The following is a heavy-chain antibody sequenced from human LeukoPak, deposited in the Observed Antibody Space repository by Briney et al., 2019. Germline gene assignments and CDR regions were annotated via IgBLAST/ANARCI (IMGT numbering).Heavy chain of an antibody. Sequence: SETLSLTCAVYGGSFSSYYWSWIRQPPGKGLEWIGEINHSGSTNYKPSLKSRVTISVDTSKNQFSLKLSSVTAADTAVYYCARGRGRVVLITTSRRSFWFDSWGQGTLVSVSS. CDR2: INHSGST. V-gene: IGHV4-34*01. D-gene: IGHD3-22*01. CDR1: GGSFSSYY. J-gene: IGHJ5*01. CDR3: ARGRGRVVLITTSRRSFWFDS.